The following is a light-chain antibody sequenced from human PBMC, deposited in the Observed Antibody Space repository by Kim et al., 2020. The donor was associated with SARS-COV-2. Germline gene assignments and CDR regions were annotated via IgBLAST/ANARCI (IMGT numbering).Light chain of an antibody. V-gene: IGKV1-39*01. Sequence: ASVGDSVTITRRASQTIRHYLNWYQQKPKKAPKLLIYAASSLQSGAPSRFSGSGSGTDFTLTISSLQPEDFATYYCQQSYITPYTFAQGTKLEI. CDR1: QTIRHY. CDR2: AAS. CDR3: QQSYITPYT. J-gene: IGKJ2*01.